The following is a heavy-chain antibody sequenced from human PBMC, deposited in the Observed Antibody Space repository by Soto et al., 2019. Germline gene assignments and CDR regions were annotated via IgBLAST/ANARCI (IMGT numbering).Heavy chain of an antibody. CDR3: AREGVDTANYGMDV. Sequence: PSETLSLTCTVSGGSVSSGSYYWSWIRQPPGKGLEWIGYIYYSGSTNYNPSLKSRVTISVDTSKNQFSLKLSSVTAADTAVYYCAREGVDTANYGMDVWGQGTTGTVSS. J-gene: IGHJ6*02. CDR2: IYYSGST. V-gene: IGHV4-61*01. CDR1: GGSVSSGSYY. D-gene: IGHD5-18*01.